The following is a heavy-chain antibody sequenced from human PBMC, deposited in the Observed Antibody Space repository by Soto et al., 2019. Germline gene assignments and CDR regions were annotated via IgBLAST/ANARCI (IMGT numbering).Heavy chain of an antibody. J-gene: IGHJ6*02. CDR2: IYYSGST. CDR1: GGSISSSSYY. D-gene: IGHD1-1*01. CDR3: ASHKDGTYYYGMDV. V-gene: IGHV4-39*01. Sequence: QLQLQESGPGLVKPSETLSLNCTVSGGSISSSSYYWGWIRQPPGKGLEWIGSIYYSGSTYYNLSPKSRHHISVDTSKNPFPLKLSSVTAADTAVYSCASHKDGTYYYGMDVWGQGTTVTVYS.